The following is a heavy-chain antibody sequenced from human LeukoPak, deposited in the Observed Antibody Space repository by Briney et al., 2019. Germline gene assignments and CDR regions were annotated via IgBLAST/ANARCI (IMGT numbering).Heavy chain of an antibody. V-gene: IGHV1-8*01. CDR2: MNPNSGNT. CDR1: GYTFISYD. J-gene: IGHJ3*02. D-gene: IGHD3-9*01. CDR3: ARYSDDILTGNYAFDI. Sequence: GASVKVSCKASGYTFISYDINWVRQATGQGLEWMGWMNPNSGNTGYAQKFQGRVTMTRNTSISTAYMELSSLRSEDTAVYYCARYSDDILTGNYAFDIWGQGTMVTVSS.